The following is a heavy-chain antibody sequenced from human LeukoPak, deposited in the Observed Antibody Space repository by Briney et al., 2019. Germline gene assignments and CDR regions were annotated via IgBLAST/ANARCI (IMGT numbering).Heavy chain of an antibody. D-gene: IGHD6-19*01. J-gene: IGHJ4*02. CDR3: ARDQGLLVVAGRFGY. Sequence: KAGGSLRLSCAASGFTFSSYSMNWLRQAPGKGLEWVSSISSSNSYIYNADSVKGRFTISRDNAKNSLYLQMNSLRAEDTAVYYCARDQGLLVVAGRFGYWGQGTLVTVSS. CDR2: ISSSNSYI. V-gene: IGHV3-21*01. CDR1: GFTFSSYS.